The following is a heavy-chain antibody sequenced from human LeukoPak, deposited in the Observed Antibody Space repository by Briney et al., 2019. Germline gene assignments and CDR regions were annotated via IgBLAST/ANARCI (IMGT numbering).Heavy chain of an antibody. Sequence: ASVKVSCKASGFSFPSYGISWVRQAPGQGLEWIGWITAYDGDTNYAEKFQGRVTMATDTSPSTASMELWSLRSDDTAVYYCARDWQLPSGPDVFDIWGQGTVVTVSS. D-gene: IGHD1-1*01. CDR1: GFSFPSYG. CDR2: ITAYDGDT. J-gene: IGHJ3*02. V-gene: IGHV1-18*01. CDR3: ARDWQLPSGPDVFDI.